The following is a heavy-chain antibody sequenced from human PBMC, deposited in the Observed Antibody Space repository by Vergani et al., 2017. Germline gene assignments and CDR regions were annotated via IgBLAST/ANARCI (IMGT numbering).Heavy chain of an antibody. CDR3: ARQRGLLVRTLFDH. CDR1: GDSVSSNSAA. V-gene: IGHV6-1*01. Sequence: VQLRQSGPGLVKLSQTLSLTCAISGDSVSSNSAAWTWIRKSPSRGLEWVGRTYYRSKWYNDYAVSVKSRITINPDTSKTQFYLQLNSVTPEDTAVYYGARQRGLLVRTLFDHWGQGTLVTVSS. CDR2: TYYRSKWYN. J-gene: IGHJ4*02. D-gene: IGHD6-13*01.